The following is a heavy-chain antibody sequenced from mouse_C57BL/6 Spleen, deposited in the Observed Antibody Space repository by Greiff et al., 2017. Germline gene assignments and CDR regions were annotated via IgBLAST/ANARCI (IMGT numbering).Heavy chain of an antibody. J-gene: IGHJ2*01. CDR1: GYTFTSYW. CDR2: INPSNGGT. D-gene: IGHD2-4*01. V-gene: IGHV1-53*01. CDR3: ARGIYYDYDEDYYFDY. Sequence: VQLQQPGTELVKPGASVKLSCKASGYTFTSYWMHWVKQRPGQGLEWIGNINPSNGGTNYNEKFKSKATLTVDKSSSTAYMQLSSLTSEDSAVYYCARGIYYDYDEDYYFDYWGQGTTLTVSS.